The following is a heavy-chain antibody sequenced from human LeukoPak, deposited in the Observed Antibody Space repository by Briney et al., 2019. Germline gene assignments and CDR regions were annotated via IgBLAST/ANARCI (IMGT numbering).Heavy chain of an antibody. Sequence: PGGSLRLSCAASGFTFSSYGMHWVRQAPGKGLEWVAVIWYDGSNKYYADSVKGRFTISRDNSKNTLYLQMNSLRAEDTAVYYCARGTAGDHGMDVRGQGTTVTASS. CDR1: GFTFSSYG. V-gene: IGHV3-33*01. D-gene: IGHD2-21*02. CDR2: IWYDGSNK. CDR3: ARGTAGDHGMDV. J-gene: IGHJ6*02.